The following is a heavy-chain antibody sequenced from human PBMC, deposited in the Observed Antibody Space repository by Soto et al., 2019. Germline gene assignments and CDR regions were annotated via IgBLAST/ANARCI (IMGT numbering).Heavy chain of an antibody. Sequence: QVQQQESGPGLVKPSQTLSLTCTVSGGSISSGGYYWSWIRQHPGKGLEWIGYIYYSGSTYYNPSLKSRVTISVDTSKNQFSLKLSSVTAADTAVYYCAREGDYGDYVGWFDPWGQGTLVTVSS. J-gene: IGHJ5*02. D-gene: IGHD4-17*01. CDR1: GGSISSGGYY. V-gene: IGHV4-31*03. CDR2: IYYSGST. CDR3: AREGDYGDYVGWFDP.